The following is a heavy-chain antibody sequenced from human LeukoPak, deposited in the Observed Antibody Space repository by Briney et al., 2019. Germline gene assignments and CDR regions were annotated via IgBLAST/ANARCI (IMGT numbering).Heavy chain of an antibody. J-gene: IGHJ2*01. V-gene: IGHV3-23*01. Sequence: PGGSLRLSCAASGFTFSTYAMSWVRQAPGKGLEWVSTISDSGANTYYADSVRGRFTISRDNSKNTLYLQKNSLRADDTAIYYCAKSMTLQWRGFFDFWGRGTHVTVSS. CDR2: ISDSGANT. D-gene: IGHD6-19*01. CDR1: GFTFSTYA. CDR3: AKSMTLQWRGFFDF.